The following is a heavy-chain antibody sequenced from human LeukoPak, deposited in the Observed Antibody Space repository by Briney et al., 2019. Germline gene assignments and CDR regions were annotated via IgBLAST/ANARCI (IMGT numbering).Heavy chain of an antibody. D-gene: IGHD3-22*01. CDR1: GGTFSSYA. CDR3: ARHQYYYDSSGYYYGAFDI. J-gene: IGHJ3*02. Sequence: SVKVSCKASGGTFSSYAISWVRQAPGQGLEWMRRIIPIFGTANYAQKFKGRVTITTDESTSTAYMELSSLRSEDTAVYYCARHQYYYDSSGYYYGAFDIWGQGTMVTVSS. CDR2: IIPIFGTA. V-gene: IGHV1-69*05.